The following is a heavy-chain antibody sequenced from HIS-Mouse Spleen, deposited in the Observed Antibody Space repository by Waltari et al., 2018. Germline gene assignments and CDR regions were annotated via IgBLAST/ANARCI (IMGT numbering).Heavy chain of an antibody. CDR1: GFTFSSYG. J-gene: IGHJ4*02. D-gene: IGHD6-13*01. CDR3: AKPTGIAAAGFDY. V-gene: IGHV3-30*18. CDR2: ISYDGSNK. Sequence: QVQLVESGGGVVQPGSALRRACAASGFTFSSYGRHWVRQAPGKGLEWVAVISYDGSNKYYADSVKGRFTISRDNSKNTLYLQMNSLRAEDTAVYYCAKPTGIAAAGFDYWGQGTLVTVSS.